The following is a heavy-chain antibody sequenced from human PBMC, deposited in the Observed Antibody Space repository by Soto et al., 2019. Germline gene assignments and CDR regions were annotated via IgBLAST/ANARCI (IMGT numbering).Heavy chain of an antibody. CDR1: GFTFSSYW. Sequence: GGSLRLSCAASGFTFSSYWMSWVRQAPGKGLEWVANIKQDGSEKYYVDSVKGRFTISRDNAKNSLYLQMNSLRAEDTAVYYCARDSSGSLWGGMDVWGQGTTVTVSS. CDR2: IKQDGSEK. J-gene: IGHJ6*02. V-gene: IGHV3-7*01. CDR3: ARDSSGSLWGGMDV. D-gene: IGHD3-10*01.